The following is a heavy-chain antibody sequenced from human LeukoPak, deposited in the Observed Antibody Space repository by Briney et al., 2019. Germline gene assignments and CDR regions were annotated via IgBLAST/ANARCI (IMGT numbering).Heavy chain of an antibody. V-gene: IGHV4-38-2*02. D-gene: IGHD5-12*01. CDR2: IYYSGSA. CDR1: GYSISSGYY. J-gene: IGHJ6*03. Sequence: TSETLSLTCTVSGYSISSGYYWTWIRQPPGKGLEWIGTIYYSGSAYYNPSLKSRVTISVDTSKNRFSLKVSSVTAADTAVYYCARVSSVWIKDYYYYMDVWGKGTTVTVSS. CDR3: ARVSSVWIKDYYYYMDV.